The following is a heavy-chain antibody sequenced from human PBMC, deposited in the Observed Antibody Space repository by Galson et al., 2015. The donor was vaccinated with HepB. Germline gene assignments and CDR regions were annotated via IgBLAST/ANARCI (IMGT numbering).Heavy chain of an antibody. D-gene: IGHD2-21*02. Sequence: SLRLSCAASGFTFSGYAMSWVRQAPGKGLEWVSTLSGSGGSTYYADSVKGRFTISRDNSKNTLYLQMNSLRAEDTAVYHCAKVSGYRVVTANSIDYWGQGTLVTVSS. V-gene: IGHV3-23*01. CDR2: LSGSGGST. J-gene: IGHJ4*02. CDR3: AKVSGYRVVTANSIDY. CDR1: GFTFSGYA.